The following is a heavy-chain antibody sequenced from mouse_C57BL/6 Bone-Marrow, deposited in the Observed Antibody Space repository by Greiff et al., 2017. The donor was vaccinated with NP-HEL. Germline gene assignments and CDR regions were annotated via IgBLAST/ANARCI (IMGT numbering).Heavy chain of an antibody. CDR1: GYTFTDYY. Sequence: VQLQQSGPELVKPGASVKISCKASGYTFTDYYMNWVKQSHGKSLEWIGDINPNNGGTSYNQKFKGKATLTVDKSSSTAYMELRSLTSEDSAVYYCASYYYGSSYPDYWGQGTTLTVSS. V-gene: IGHV1-26*01. J-gene: IGHJ2*01. CDR2: INPNNGGT. D-gene: IGHD1-1*01. CDR3: ASYYYGSSYPDY.